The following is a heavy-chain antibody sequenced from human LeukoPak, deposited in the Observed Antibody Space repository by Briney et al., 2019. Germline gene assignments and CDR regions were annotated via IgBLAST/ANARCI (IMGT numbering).Heavy chain of an antibody. CDR2: IHHSGNT. Sequence: SSETPSLTCTVSGGSISSGDYYWSWIRQPPGKGLEWIGYIHHSGNTYYNPSLKSRVNISLDTSKNQFSLKLSSGTAADTAVYYCARDVVRDYFDYWGQGTPVTVSS. D-gene: IGHD2-21*01. J-gene: IGHJ4*02. CDR3: ARDVVRDYFDY. CDR1: GGSISSGDYY. V-gene: IGHV4-30-4*01.